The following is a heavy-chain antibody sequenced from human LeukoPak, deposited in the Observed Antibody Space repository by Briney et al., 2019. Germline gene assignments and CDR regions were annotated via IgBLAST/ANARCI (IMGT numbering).Heavy chain of an antibody. D-gene: IGHD3-22*01. Sequence: GGSLRLSCAASGFTFSSYAMAWVRQAPRKGLEWISTITGSSGSSFYADSVKGRFTISRDNAKNSLYLQMNSLRAEDTAVYYCASEIYYYDSKRGEFDYWGQGTLVTVSS. CDR2: ITGSSGSS. J-gene: IGHJ4*02. CDR1: GFTFSSYA. CDR3: ASEIYYYDSKRGEFDY. V-gene: IGHV3-23*01.